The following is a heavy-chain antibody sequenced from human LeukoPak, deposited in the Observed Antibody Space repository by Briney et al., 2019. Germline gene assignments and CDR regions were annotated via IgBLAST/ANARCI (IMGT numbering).Heavy chain of an antibody. D-gene: IGHD3-3*01. CDR3: ARDMPRFFPTHAPPMDV. CDR2: IKQDGSEK. J-gene: IGHJ6*02. CDR1: GFTFSSYW. V-gene: IGHV3-7*01. Sequence: QAGGSLRLSCAASGFTFSSYWMSWVRQAPGKGLEWVANIKQDGSEKYYVDSVKGRFTISRDNAKNSLYLQMNSLRAEDTAVYYCARDMPRFFPTHAPPMDVWGQGTTVTVSS.